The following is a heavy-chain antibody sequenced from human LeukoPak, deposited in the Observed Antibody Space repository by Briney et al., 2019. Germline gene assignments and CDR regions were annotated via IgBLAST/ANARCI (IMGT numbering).Heavy chain of an antibody. CDR3: AKFSGWYEDYFDY. D-gene: IGHD6-19*01. V-gene: IGHV3-23*01. Sequence: GGSLRLSCAASGFTFSSYSMNWVRQAPGKGLEWVSAISGSGGSTYYADSVKGRFTISRDNSKNTLYLQMNSLRAEDTAVYYCAKFSGWYEDYFDYWGQGTLVTVSS. CDR1: GFTFSSYS. J-gene: IGHJ4*02. CDR2: ISGSGGST.